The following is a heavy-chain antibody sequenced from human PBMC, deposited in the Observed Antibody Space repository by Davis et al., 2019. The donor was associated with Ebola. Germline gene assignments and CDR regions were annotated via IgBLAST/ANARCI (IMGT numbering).Heavy chain of an antibody. CDR1: GASISGYY. J-gene: IGHJ5*02. CDR3: ARTPSSSWDNWFDP. Sequence: MPSETLSLTCTVSGASISGYYWSWIRQPPGKGLEWIGEINHSGSTNYNPSLKSRVTISVDTSKNQFSLKLSSVTAADTAVYYCARTPSSSWDNWFDPWGQGTLVTVSS. CDR2: INHSGST. D-gene: IGHD6-13*01. V-gene: IGHV4-34*01.